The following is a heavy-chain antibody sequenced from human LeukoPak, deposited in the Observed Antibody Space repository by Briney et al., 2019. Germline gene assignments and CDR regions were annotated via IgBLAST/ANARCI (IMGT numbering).Heavy chain of an antibody. CDR1: GFTFSSYW. D-gene: IGHD6-25*01. J-gene: IGHJ4*02. V-gene: IGHV3-7*03. CDR3: AKDRRLAAFDY. Sequence: PGGSLRLSCAASGFTFSSYWMSWVRQAPGKGLEWVANIKQDGSEKYYVDSVKGRFTISRDNSKNTLYLQMNSLRAEDTAVYYCAKDRRLAAFDYGGQGTLVTVSS. CDR2: IKQDGSEK.